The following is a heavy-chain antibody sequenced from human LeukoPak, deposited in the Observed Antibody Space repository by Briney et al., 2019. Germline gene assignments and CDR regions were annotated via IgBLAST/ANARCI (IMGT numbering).Heavy chain of an antibody. V-gene: IGHV3-30*02. J-gene: IGHJ3*02. CDR3: AKSDIAEDAFDI. CDR1: GFTFSSYG. D-gene: IGHD2-15*01. CDR2: IRFDGSNK. Sequence: PGGSLRLSCAASGFTFSSYGMHWVRQAPGKGLEWVAFIRFDGSNKYSADSVKGRFTISRDNSKNTLYQQMNSLRAEDTAVYYCAKSDIAEDAFDIWGQGTMVTVSS.